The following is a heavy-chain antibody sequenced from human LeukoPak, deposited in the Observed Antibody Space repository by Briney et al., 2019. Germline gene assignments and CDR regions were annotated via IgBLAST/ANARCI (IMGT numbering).Heavy chain of an antibody. CDR2: INHSGST. V-gene: IGHV4-34*01. J-gene: IGHJ3*02. Sequence: SETLSLTCAVYGGSFSGYYWSWIRQPPGKGLEWIGEINHSGSTNYNPSLKSRVTISVDTSKNQFSLKLSSVTAADTAVYYCARERKMQYCSSTSCCGNAFDIWGQGTMVTVSS. D-gene: IGHD2-2*01. CDR1: GGSFSGYY. CDR3: ARERKMQYCSSTSCCGNAFDI.